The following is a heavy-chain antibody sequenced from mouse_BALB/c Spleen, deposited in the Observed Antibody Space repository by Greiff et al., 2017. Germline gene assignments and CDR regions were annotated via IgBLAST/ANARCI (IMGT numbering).Heavy chain of an antibody. J-gene: IGHJ2*01. V-gene: IGHV5-6-5*01. CDR3: ARGSDGYPHYFDY. CDR1: GFTFSSYA. Sequence: EVKLVESGGGLVKPGGSLKLSCAASGFTFSSYAMSWVRQTPEKRLEWVASISSGGSTYYPDSVKGRFTISRDNARNILYLQMSSLKSEDTAMYYCARGSDGYPHYFDYWGQGTTLTVSS. CDR2: ISSGGST. D-gene: IGHD2-3*01.